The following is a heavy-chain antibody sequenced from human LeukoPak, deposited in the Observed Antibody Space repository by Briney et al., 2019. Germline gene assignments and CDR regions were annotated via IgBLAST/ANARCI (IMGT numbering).Heavy chain of an antibody. CDR3: VKFDCGVVSCPPH. J-gene: IGHJ4*02. CDR1: GFTFSRFV. V-gene: IGHV3-64D*09. D-gene: IGHD2-21*01. Sequence: GGSLRLSCSASGFTFSRFVMHWVRQAPGKGLEYVSAISSDGGSTYYADSVESRFIISRDNSKNTLYLQMSSLRAEDTAVYYCVKFDCGVVSCPPHWGQGTLVTVSS. CDR2: ISSDGGST.